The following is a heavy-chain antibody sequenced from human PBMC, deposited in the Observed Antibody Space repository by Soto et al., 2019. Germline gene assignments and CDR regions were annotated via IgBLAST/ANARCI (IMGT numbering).Heavy chain of an antibody. CDR3: AKAPGRAAADY. CDR2: ISYDGSNK. J-gene: IGHJ4*02. CDR1: GFTFSSYG. Sequence: QVQLVESGGGVVQPGRSLRLSCAASGFTFSSYGMHWVRQAPGKGLEWVAVISYDGSNKYYADSVKGRFTISRDNSKNTLYLQMNSLRAEDTAVYYCAKAPGRAAADYWGQGTLVTVSS. V-gene: IGHV3-30*18. D-gene: IGHD6-13*01.